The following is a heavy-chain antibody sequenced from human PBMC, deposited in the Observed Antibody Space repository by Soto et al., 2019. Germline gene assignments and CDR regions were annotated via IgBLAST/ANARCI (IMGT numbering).Heavy chain of an antibody. D-gene: IGHD5-12*01. CDR1: GFTFSSYG. J-gene: IGHJ4*02. CDR2: ISYDGSNK. Sequence: QVQLVKSGGGVVQPGRSLRLSCAASGFTFSSYGMHWVRQAPGKGLEWVAVISYDGSNKYYADSVKGRFTISRDNSKNTLYLQMNSLRAEDTAVYYCAKDFGFSGYDSCPFDYWGQGTLVTVSS. CDR3: AKDFGFSGYDSCPFDY. V-gene: IGHV3-30*18.